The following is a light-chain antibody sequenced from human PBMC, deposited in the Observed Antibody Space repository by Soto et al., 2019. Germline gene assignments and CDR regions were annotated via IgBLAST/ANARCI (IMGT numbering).Light chain of an antibody. Sequence: QSALTQPASVSGSPGQSITISCTGTSSDVGGHNYVSWYQQHPGKAPKLMIYEVSNRPSGVSNRLSGSKSGNTASLTISGLQADDEADYYCCSYTSSSIRVFGGGTKVTVL. CDR1: SSDVGGHNY. CDR3: CSYTSSSIRV. V-gene: IGLV2-14*01. J-gene: IGLJ3*02. CDR2: EVS.